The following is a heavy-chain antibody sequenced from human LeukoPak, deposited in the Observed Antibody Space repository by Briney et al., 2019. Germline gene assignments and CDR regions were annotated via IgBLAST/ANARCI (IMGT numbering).Heavy chain of an antibody. J-gene: IGHJ1*01. CDR1: GFTFTNYA. CDR3: ARAHVVVNALVFFQH. CDR2: MSYDGNDK. D-gene: IGHD3-22*01. V-gene: IGHV3-30*04. Sequence: PGGSLRLSCAASGFTFTNYAMHWVRQAPGKGLEWVALMSYDGNDKYYADSVKGRFTISRDNSKNTLDLQMNSLRTDDSAVYYCARAHVVVNALVFFQHWGQGTRITVSS.